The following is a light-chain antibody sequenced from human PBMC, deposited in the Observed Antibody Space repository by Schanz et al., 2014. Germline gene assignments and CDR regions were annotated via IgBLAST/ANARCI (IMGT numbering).Light chain of an antibody. J-gene: IGKJ1*01. V-gene: IGKV1-9*01. CDR1: EDITVF. CDR2: AAS. CDR3: QQSYTTPWT. Sequence: IQLTQSPSSLSASVGDRVTISCRASEDITVFLAWYQQRPGQAPKLLIYAASILQSGVPSRFSGSGSGTEFSLTISSLQPEDFAPYYCQQSYTTPWTFGQGTKVEIK.